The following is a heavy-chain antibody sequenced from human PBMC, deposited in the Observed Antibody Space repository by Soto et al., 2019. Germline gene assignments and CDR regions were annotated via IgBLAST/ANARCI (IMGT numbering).Heavy chain of an antibody. V-gene: IGHV4-34*01. CDR1: GGSFSGYS. D-gene: IGHD7-27*01. J-gene: IGHJ3*02. CDR3: ARVVPPPNRNWGMWSGAFDI. CDR2: INHSGST. Sequence: QVQLQQWGAGLLKPSETLSLSCAVYGGSFSGYSWSWVRQPPGKGLEWIGEINHSGSTNYNPSLKSRVTISEDTSKNQFSLKLSSVTAADTAMYYCARVVPPPNRNWGMWSGAFDIWGQGTMVTVSS.